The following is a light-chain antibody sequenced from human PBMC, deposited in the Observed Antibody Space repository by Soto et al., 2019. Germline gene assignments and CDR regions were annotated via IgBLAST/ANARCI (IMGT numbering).Light chain of an antibody. Sequence: EIVLTQSPGTLSLSPGERATLSCRASQSVSSRYLAWYQQKPGQAPTLLMYGASSRATGIPDRFSGSGSGTDFTLTISRLEPEDFAVYYCQQYGSSPLYTFGQGTKLEIK. CDR1: QSVSSRY. CDR2: GAS. CDR3: QQYGSSPLYT. V-gene: IGKV3-20*01. J-gene: IGKJ2*01.